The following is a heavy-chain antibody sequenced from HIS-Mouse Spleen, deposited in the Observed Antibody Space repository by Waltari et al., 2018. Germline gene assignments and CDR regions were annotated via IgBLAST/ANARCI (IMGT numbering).Heavy chain of an antibody. V-gene: IGHV4-38-2*02. J-gene: IGHJ5*02. CDR3: ARVKT. CDR1: GYSISSGYY. CDR2: IYHSGST. Sequence: QVQLQESGPGLVTPSEPLSLTCTVSGYSISSGYYWGWIRQPPGKGLEWFGSIYHSGSTYYNPSLKSRVTISVDTSKNQFSLKLSSVTAADTAVYYCARVKTWGQGTLVTVSS.